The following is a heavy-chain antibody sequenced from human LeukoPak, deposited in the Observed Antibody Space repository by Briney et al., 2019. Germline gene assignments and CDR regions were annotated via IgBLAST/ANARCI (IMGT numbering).Heavy chain of an antibody. CDR3: ARDPVYDY. CDR1: GLTFSSYG. D-gene: IGHD1-14*01. V-gene: IGHV3-33*01. CDR2: IWYDGSNK. J-gene: IGHJ4*02. Sequence: GGSLRLSCAASGLTFSSYGMHWVRQAPGKGLEWVAIIWYDGSNKYYADSVKGRFTISRDNSKNTLFLQMNSLRVEDTAVYYCARDPVYDYWGQGTLVTVSS.